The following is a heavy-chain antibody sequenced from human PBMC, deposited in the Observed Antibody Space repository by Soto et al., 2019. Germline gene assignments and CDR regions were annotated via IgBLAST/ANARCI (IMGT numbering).Heavy chain of an antibody. CDR1: GYTFTGYY. CDR2: INPNSGGE. CDR3: ARCHRGLRCHLDY. D-gene: IGHD4-17*01. V-gene: IGHV1-2*02. Sequence: GASVKVSCKASGYTFTGYYMHWVRQAPGQGLEWMGWINPNSGGEAHAQKFRGRVTMTRDTSVNSAYLHLSSLTSDDTAVYFCARCHRGLRCHLDYWGQGTQVTVSS. J-gene: IGHJ4*02.